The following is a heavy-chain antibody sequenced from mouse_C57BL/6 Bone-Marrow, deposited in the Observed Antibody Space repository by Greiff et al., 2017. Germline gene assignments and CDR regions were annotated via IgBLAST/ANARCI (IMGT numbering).Heavy chain of an antibody. V-gene: IGHV5-12-2*01. CDR2: ISNGGGST. D-gene: IGHD1-2*01. CDR3: ARQRGTATYYFDY. Sequence: EVQRVESGGGLVQPGGSLKLSCAASGVNFSSYTMSWVRQTPEKRLEGVAYISNGGGSTYYPDTVKGRFTISRDNAKNCLYLQMSSLKSEDTAMYYCARQRGTATYYFDYWCQGTTLTVSS. J-gene: IGHJ2*01. CDR1: GVNFSSYT.